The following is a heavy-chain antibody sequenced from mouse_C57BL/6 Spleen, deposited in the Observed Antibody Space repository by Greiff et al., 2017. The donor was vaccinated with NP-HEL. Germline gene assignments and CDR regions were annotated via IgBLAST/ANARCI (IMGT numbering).Heavy chain of an antibody. CDR3: ARGSYGSRYAMDY. CDR1: GFTFSDYG. D-gene: IGHD1-1*01. J-gene: IGHJ4*01. Sequence: DVKLVESGGGLVKPGGSLKLSCAASGFTFSDYGMHWVRQAPEKGLEWVAYISSGSSTIYYADTVKGRFTISRDNAKNTLFLQMTSLRSEDTAMYYCARGSYGSRYAMDYWGQGTSVTVSS. V-gene: IGHV5-17*01. CDR2: ISSGSSTI.